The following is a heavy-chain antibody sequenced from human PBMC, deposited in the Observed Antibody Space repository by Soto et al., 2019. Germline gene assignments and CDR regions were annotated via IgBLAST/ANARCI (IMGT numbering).Heavy chain of an antibody. CDR2: MSSDGTTI. Sequence: QVQLLESGGGVVQPGRSLRLSCAASAFTFSDFAMHWVRQAPGKGLEGMAVMSSDGTTIYYAGSVKGRFTISRDNFKSTLYLQMNSLRPDDTAVYYCARAGFHFGLDVWGLGTTGTVS. CDR1: AFTFSDFA. CDR3: ARAGFHFGLDV. V-gene: IGHV3-30-3*01. J-gene: IGHJ6*02. D-gene: IGHD3-9*01.